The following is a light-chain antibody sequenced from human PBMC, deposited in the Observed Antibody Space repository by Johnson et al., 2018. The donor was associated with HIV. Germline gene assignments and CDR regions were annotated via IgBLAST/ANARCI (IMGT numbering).Light chain of an antibody. CDR1: SSNIGNNY. Sequence: QPVLTQPPSVSAAQGQKVTISCSGSSSNIGNNYVSWYQQLPGTAPKLLIYENNKRPSGIPDRFSGSKSATSATLGITGLQTGDEADYYCGTWASSLSAGYVFGAGTKVTVL. J-gene: IGLJ1*01. CDR3: GTWASSLSAGYV. CDR2: ENN. V-gene: IGLV1-51*02.